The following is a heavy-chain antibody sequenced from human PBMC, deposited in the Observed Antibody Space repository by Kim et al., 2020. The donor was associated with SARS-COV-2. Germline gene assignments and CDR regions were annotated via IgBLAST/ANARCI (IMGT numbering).Heavy chain of an antibody. CDR2: IIPIFGTA. Sequence: SVKVSCKASGGTFSSYAISWVRQAPGQGLEWMGGIIPIFGTANYAQKFQGRVTITADESTSTAYMELSSLRSEDTAVYYCTRPRSPRGGDYYGMDVWGQGTTVTVSS. CDR3: TRPRSPRGGDYYGMDV. D-gene: IGHD2-15*01. V-gene: IGHV1-69*13. J-gene: IGHJ6*02. CDR1: GGTFSSYA.